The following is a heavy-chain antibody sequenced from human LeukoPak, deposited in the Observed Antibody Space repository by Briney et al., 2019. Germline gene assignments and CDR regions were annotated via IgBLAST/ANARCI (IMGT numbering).Heavy chain of an antibody. CDR1: GFTFSSYG. D-gene: IGHD1-14*01. J-gene: IGHJ6*03. CDR2: ISYDGSNK. CDR3: AKGNLDAYYYYYMDV. Sequence: PGGSLRLSCAASGFTFSSYGMHWVRQAPGKGLEWVAFISYDGSNKYYAASVKGRFTISRDSSKNTLFLQMNSLRAEDTAVYYCAKGNLDAYYYYYMDVWGKGTTVTVSS. V-gene: IGHV3-30*02.